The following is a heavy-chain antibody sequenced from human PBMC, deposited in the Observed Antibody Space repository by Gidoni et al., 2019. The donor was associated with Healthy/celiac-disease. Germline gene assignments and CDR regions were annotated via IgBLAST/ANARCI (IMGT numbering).Heavy chain of an antibody. Sequence: QVQLVESGGGVVQPGRSLRLSCAASGFTFSSYGMHWVRQAPGKGLGWVAVIWYDGSNKYYADSVKGRFTISRDNSKNTLYLQMNSLRAEDTAVYYCARDPGFGELPSDYYYYYGMDVWGQGTTVTVSS. CDR2: IWYDGSNK. D-gene: IGHD3-10*01. V-gene: IGHV3-33*01. CDR3: ARDPGFGELPSDYYYYYGMDV. CDR1: GFTFSSYG. J-gene: IGHJ6*02.